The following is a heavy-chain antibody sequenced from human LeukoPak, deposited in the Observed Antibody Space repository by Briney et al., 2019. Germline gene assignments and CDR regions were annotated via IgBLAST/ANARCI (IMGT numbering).Heavy chain of an antibody. Sequence: GRSLRLSCAASGFTFDDYAMHWVRQAPGKGLEWVSGISWNSGSIGYADSVKGRFTISRDNAKNSLYLQMNSLRAEDTALYYCAKGKERGAGFDYWGQGTLVTVSS. CDR1: GFTFDDYA. V-gene: IGHV3-9*01. CDR2: ISWNSGSI. D-gene: IGHD1-1*01. CDR3: AKGKERGAGFDY. J-gene: IGHJ4*02.